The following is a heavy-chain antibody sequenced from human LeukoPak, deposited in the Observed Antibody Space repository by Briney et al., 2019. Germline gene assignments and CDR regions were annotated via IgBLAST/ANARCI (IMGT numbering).Heavy chain of an antibody. Sequence: ASVKVSCKSSGYTFSTYGFCWVRQAPGHGLEWMGWMSANTGKTDYAQKFRGRVAMTTDTSTSKAYMELRSLRPDDTAVYFCAKVAGDRMDYWGQGTLVTVSS. CDR1: GYTFSTYG. CDR2: MSANTGKT. J-gene: IGHJ4*02. V-gene: IGHV1-18*01. D-gene: IGHD6-13*01. CDR3: AKVAGDRMDY.